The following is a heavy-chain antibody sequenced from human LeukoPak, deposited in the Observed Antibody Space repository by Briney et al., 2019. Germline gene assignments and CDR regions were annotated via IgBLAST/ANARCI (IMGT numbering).Heavy chain of an antibody. Sequence: GSLRLSCAASGFTFSSYAMSWVRQAPGKGLEWVSAISGSGGSTYYADSVKGRFTISRDNSKNTLYLQMNSLRAEDTAVYYCAKNDDFWSGYYHPFDYWGQGTLVTVSS. J-gene: IGHJ4*02. CDR3: AKNDDFWSGYYHPFDY. V-gene: IGHV3-23*01. CDR1: GFTFSSYA. CDR2: ISGSGGST. D-gene: IGHD3-3*01.